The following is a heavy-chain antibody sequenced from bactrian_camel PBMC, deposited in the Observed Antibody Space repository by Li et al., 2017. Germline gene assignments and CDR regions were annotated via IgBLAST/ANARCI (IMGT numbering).Heavy chain of an antibody. D-gene: IGHD2*01. CDR1: GSPEPRYT. V-gene: IGHV3S63*01. CDR3: AADLGRCPPGTWYFGF. CDR2: ICTCDDSI. J-gene: IGHJ6*01. Sequence: VQLVESGGGSVQAGGSLRLSCAASGSPEPRYTYGRACEGWWRQAPGKEREGVACICTCDDSIYYANPVKGRFTISKDDSTYTAYLQMNSLKPEDTAMYNCAADLGRCPPGTWYFGFWRQGTQVTVS.